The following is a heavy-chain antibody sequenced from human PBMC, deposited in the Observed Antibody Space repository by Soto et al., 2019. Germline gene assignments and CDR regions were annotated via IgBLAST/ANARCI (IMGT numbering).Heavy chain of an antibody. Sequence: EVQLVESGGGLVQPGGSLRLSCAASGFTFSSYEMNWVRQAPGKWLEWVSYISVGGTRYYADSVKGRFTISRDNAKNSLYLQMNSLRAEDTAVYYCARDAPSADFLSGYAYGMDVWGQGTTVTVSS. J-gene: IGHJ6*02. CDR2: ISVGGTR. V-gene: IGHV3-48*03. CDR1: GFTFSSYE. D-gene: IGHD3-3*01. CDR3: ARDAPSADFLSGYAYGMDV.